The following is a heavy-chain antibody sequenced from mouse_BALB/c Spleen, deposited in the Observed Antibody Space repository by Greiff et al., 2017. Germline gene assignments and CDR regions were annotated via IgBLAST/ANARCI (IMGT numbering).Heavy chain of an antibody. CDR2: INPSSGYT. J-gene: IGHJ2*01. V-gene: IGHV1-4*02. CDR1: GYTFTSYT. CDR3: ASIYYGNYEDY. Sequence: QVQLQQSAAELARPGASVKMSCKASGYTFTSYTMHWVKQRPGQGLEWIGYINPSSGYTEYNQKFKDKTTLTADKSSSTAYMQLSSLTSEDSAVYYCASIYYGNYEDYWGQGTTLTVSS. D-gene: IGHD2-1*01.